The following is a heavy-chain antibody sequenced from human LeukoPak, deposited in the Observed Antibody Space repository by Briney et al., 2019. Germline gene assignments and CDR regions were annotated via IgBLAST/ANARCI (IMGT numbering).Heavy chain of an antibody. CDR3: ARDGVLGGLFVWDY. CDR1: GGSISRYY. D-gene: IGHD3-16*01. V-gene: IGHV4-59*01. Sequence: PSETLSLTCTLSGGSISRYYWSWIRQPPGKGLEWIGYIYYSGSTNYNPSLKSRVTISVDTSKNQFSLKLSSVTAADTAVYYCARDGVLGGLFVWDYWGQGTLVTVSS. J-gene: IGHJ4*02. CDR2: IYYSGST.